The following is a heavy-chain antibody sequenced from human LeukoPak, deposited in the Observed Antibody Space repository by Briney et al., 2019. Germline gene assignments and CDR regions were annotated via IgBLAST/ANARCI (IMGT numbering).Heavy chain of an antibody. CDR1: GFTVRSNY. CDR2: IYSGGST. V-gene: IGHV3-66*01. CDR3: ARSSGSSYYGMDV. Sequence: GGSLRLSCAASGFTVRSNYMSWVRQAPGKGLEWVSVIYSGGSTYYADSVKGRFTISRDNSKNTLYLQMNSLRAEDTAVYYCARSSGSSYYGMDVWGQGTTVTVSS. J-gene: IGHJ6*02. D-gene: IGHD3-10*01.